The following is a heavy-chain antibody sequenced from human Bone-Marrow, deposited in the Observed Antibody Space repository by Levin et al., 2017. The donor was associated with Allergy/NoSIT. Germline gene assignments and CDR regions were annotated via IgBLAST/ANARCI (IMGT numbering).Heavy chain of an antibody. D-gene: IGHD3-22*01. V-gene: IGHV1-69*01. CDR1: GGTFSSYA. CDR3: ARSKYYYDSSGYYSNYYYGMDV. CDR2: IIPIFGTA. J-gene: IGHJ6*02. Sequence: KISCKASGGTFSSYAISWVRQAPGQGLEWMGGIIPIFGTANYAQKFQGRVTITADESTSTAYMELSSLRSEDTAVYYCARSKYYYDSSGYYSNYYYGMDVWGQGTTVTVSS.